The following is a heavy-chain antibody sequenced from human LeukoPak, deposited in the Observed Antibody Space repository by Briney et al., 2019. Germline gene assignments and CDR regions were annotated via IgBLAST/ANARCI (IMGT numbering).Heavy chain of an antibody. J-gene: IGHJ4*02. CDR2: INHSGST. Sequence: PSETLSLTCAVYGGSFSGYYWSWIRQPPGKGLEWIGEINHSGSTNYNPSLKSRVTISVDTSKNQFSLKLSSVTAADTAVYYCARAGRDGYSFGYWGQGTLVTVSS. CDR3: ARAGRDGYSFGY. D-gene: IGHD5-24*01. CDR1: GGSFSGYY. V-gene: IGHV4-34*01.